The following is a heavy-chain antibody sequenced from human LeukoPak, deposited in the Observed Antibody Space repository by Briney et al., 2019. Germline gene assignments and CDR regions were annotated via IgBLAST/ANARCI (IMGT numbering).Heavy chain of an antibody. CDR1: GYSFTRYW. D-gene: IGHD6-13*01. Sequence: GESLKISCKGSGYSFTRYWNSWVRQMPGKGLEWMGRIDPSDSYTNYRPSFQGHVTISADKSISTAYLQWSSLKASDTAMYYCAKIATTGGYFDYWGQGTLVTVSS. V-gene: IGHV5-10-1*01. CDR2: IDPSDSYT. CDR3: AKIATTGGYFDY. J-gene: IGHJ4*02.